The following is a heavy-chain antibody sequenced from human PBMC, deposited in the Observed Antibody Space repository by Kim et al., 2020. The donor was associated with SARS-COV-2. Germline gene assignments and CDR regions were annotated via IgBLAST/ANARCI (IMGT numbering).Heavy chain of an antibody. J-gene: IGHJ3*02. V-gene: IGHV1-69*02. CDR1: GGTLSSYT. CDR2: IIPILGIA. CDR3: ALSRGIAAAGDAFDI. D-gene: IGHD6-13*01. Sequence: SVKVSCKASGGTLSSYTISWVRQAPGQGLEWMGRIIPILGIANYAQKFQGRVTITADKSTSTAYMELSSLGSEDTAVYYCALSRGIAAAGDAFDIWGQGTMVTVSS.